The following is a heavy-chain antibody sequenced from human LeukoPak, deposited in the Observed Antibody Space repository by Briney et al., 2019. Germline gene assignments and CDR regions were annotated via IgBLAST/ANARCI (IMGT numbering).Heavy chain of an antibody. V-gene: IGHV4-39*01. J-gene: IGHJ4*02. CDR2: IYYSGST. CDR1: GGSISSSSFY. D-gene: IGHD3-3*01. Sequence: PSETLSLTCTVSGGSISSSSFYWGWIRQPPGKGLEWIGSIYYSGSTYYNPSLKSRVTISVDTSKNQFSLKLSSVTAADTAVYYCARLPYYDFWSGYSLWGQGTLVTVSS. CDR3: ARLPYYDFWSGYSL.